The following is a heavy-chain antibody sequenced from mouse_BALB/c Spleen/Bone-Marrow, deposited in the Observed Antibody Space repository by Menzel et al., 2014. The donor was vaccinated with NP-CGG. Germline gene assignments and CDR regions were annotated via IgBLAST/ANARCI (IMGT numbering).Heavy chain of an antibody. V-gene: IGHV4-1*02. CDR2: INPDSSTI. CDR3: ARLSYYGRFAY. Sequence: EVQLQESGGGLVQPGGSLKLSCAASGFDFSRYWMSWVRQAPGKGLEWIGEINPDSSTINYTPSLKDKFIISRDNARNTLYLQMSKVRSEDTALYYCARLSYYGRFAYWGQGTLVTVSA. J-gene: IGHJ3*01. CDR1: GFDFSRYW. D-gene: IGHD1-1*01.